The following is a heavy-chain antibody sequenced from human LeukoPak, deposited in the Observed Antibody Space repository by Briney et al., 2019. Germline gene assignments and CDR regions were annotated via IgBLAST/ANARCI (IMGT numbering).Heavy chain of an antibody. CDR1: GFIFNNYV. J-gene: IGHJ4*02. D-gene: IGHD3-10*01. CDR2: SGGGGGRT. Sequence: PGGSLRLSCAASGFIFNNYVMSWVRQGPGKGLEWVSASGGGGGRTYYADSVKGRFTISRDNSKNTLFLQMGSLRAEDTAVYYCAFTYYGSGNWGQGTLVTVSS. CDR3: AFTYYGSGN. V-gene: IGHV3-23*01.